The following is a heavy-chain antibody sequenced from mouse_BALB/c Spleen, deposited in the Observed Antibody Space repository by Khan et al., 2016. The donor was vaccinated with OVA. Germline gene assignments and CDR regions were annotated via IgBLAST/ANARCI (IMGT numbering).Heavy chain of an antibody. D-gene: IGHD1-1*01. J-gene: IGHJ2*01. Sequence: VQLKESRPGLVKPSQSLSLTCTVTGYSINSDYAWNWIRQFPGNKLEWMGFISYSGNTNYNPSLKSLISITRDTSTNYFFLLLNYVTTEATATYYCARVYGGDFDYWGQGTTLTVSS. CDR2: ISYSGNT. CDR3: ARVYGGDFDY. CDR1: GYSINSDYA. V-gene: IGHV3-2*02.